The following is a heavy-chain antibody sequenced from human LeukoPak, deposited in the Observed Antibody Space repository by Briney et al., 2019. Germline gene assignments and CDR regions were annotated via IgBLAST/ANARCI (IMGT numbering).Heavy chain of an antibody. J-gene: IGHJ4*02. CDR1: GSTFSSYG. CDR3: AKDGSMVRGVIIDFYFDY. D-gene: IGHD3-10*01. V-gene: IGHV3-30*02. CDR2: IRYDGSNK. Sequence: GGSLRLSCAASGSTFSSYGMHWVRQAPGKGLEWVAFIRYDGSNKYYADSVKGRFTISRDNSKNTLYLQMNSLRAEDTAVYYCAKDGSMVRGVIIDFYFDYWGQGTLVTVSS.